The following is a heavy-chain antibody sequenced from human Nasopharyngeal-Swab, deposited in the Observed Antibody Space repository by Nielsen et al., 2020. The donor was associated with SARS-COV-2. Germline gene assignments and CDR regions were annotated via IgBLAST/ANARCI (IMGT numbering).Heavy chain of an antibody. V-gene: IGHV3-7*01. D-gene: IGHD3-3*01. CDR3: ARVHRYYDFWSGYYTGSRGMDI. J-gene: IGHJ6*02. CDR2: IKPDGSEG. Sequence: VRQAPGKGLEWVASIKPDGSEGYYVDSVKGRFTISRDNAKNSLYLQMNSLRAEDTAVYYCARVHRYYDFWSGYYTGSRGMDIWGQGTTVTVSS.